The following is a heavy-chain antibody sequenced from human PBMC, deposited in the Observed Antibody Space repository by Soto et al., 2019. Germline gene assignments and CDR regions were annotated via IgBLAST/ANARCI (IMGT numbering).Heavy chain of an antibody. Sequence: SVKVSFKASGGTFSSYAISWVRQAPGQGLEWMGGIIPIFGTANYAQKFQGRVTITADESTSTAYMELSSLRSEDTAVYYCARLYCSSTSCYHYYYYYGMDVWGQGTTVTVSS. CDR1: GGTFSSYA. CDR3: ARLYCSSTSCYHYYYYYGMDV. CDR2: IIPIFGTA. D-gene: IGHD2-2*01. V-gene: IGHV1-69*13. J-gene: IGHJ6*02.